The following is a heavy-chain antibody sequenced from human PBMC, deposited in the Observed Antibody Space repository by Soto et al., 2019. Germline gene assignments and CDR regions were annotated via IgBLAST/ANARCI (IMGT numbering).Heavy chain of an antibody. J-gene: IGHJ4*02. V-gene: IGHV3-53*01. D-gene: IGHD2-21*01. CDR1: GYSVSSYY. Sequence: GGSLRLSCAASGYSVSSYYMGWVRQTPGKGLELVALIYRGDNTYYADSVKGRFTISRDTSQSTLYLQMKNLRAEDTAVYYCAGAIGYFDFWGQGTLVTVSS. CDR3: AGAIGYFDF. CDR2: IYRGDNT.